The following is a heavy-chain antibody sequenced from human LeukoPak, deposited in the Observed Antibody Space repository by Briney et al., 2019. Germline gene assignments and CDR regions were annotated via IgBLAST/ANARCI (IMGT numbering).Heavy chain of an antibody. CDR3: ARGHREEWELPTVYYYYMDV. V-gene: IGHV4-39*07. CDR2: IYCSGST. D-gene: IGHD1-26*01. Sequence: SETLSLTCTVSGGSISSSSYYWGWIRQPPGKGLEWIGSIYCSGSTYYNPSLKSRVTISVDTSKNQFSLKLSSVTAADTAVYYCARGHREEWELPTVYYYYMDVWGKGTTVTVSS. J-gene: IGHJ6*03. CDR1: GGSISSSSYY.